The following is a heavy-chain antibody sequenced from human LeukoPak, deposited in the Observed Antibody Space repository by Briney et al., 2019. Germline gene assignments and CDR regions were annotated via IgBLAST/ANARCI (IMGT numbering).Heavy chain of an antibody. V-gene: IGHV3-30*03. CDR1: GFTFSSYG. Sequence: HTGGSLRLSCVASGFTFSSYGIHWVRQAPGKGLEWVAVVSSDGSIKYNADSVKGRFTISRDTSKNTVYLQMNSLGAEDTAFYYCARGYSSSWLGYFDYWGQGTLVTVSS. D-gene: IGHD6-13*01. J-gene: IGHJ4*02. CDR3: ARGYSSSWLGYFDY. CDR2: VSSDGSIK.